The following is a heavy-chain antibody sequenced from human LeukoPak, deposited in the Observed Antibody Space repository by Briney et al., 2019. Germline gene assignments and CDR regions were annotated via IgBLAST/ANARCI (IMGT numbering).Heavy chain of an antibody. D-gene: IGHD4-17*01. V-gene: IGHV3-74*01. J-gene: IGHJ4*02. Sequence: GGSLRLSCAASGFTFSSYWMHWVRQAPGKGLVWVSRINSDGSSITYADSVKGRFTISRDDAKNTLYLQMNSLRAEDTAVYYCARAPTTVTTFVYWGQGALVTVSS. CDR1: GFTFSSYW. CDR2: INSDGSSI. CDR3: ARAPTTVTTFVY.